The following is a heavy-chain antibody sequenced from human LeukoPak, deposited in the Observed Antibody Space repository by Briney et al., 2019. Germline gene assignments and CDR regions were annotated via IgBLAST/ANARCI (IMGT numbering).Heavy chain of an antibody. D-gene: IGHD4-17*01. Sequence: GGSLRLSCAASGFTFSSYLMNWVRQAPGKGLEWVSSISSSSYIYYADSVKGRFTISRDNAKNSLYLQMNSLRAEDTAVYYCARDRFTVISTFDYWGQGTPVTVSS. CDR1: GFTFSSYL. CDR2: ISSSSYI. J-gene: IGHJ4*02. CDR3: ARDRFTVISTFDY. V-gene: IGHV3-21*01.